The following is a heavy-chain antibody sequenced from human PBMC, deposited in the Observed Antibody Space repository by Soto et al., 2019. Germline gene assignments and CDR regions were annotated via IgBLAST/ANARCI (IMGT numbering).Heavy chain of an antibody. CDR3: ALPIRGLLSFDY. D-gene: IGHD3-3*02. CDR1: GGTFSSYA. Sequence: QVRLVQSGAEVKKPGSSVKVSCKASGGTFSSYAISWVRQAPGQGLEWMGGIIPIFGTANYEPKFQGRVTITADEYTSTAYMELSSLRSEDTAVYYCALPIRGLLSFDYWGQGTLVTVSS. CDR2: IIPIFGTA. J-gene: IGHJ4*02. V-gene: IGHV1-69*01.